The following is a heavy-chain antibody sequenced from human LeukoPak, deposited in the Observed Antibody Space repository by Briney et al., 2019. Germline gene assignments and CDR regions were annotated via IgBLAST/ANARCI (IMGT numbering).Heavy chain of an antibody. D-gene: IGHD6-19*01. V-gene: IGHV3-30-3*01. CDR2: ISYDGSDK. Sequence: GRSLRLSCAASGFTFSSYAMHWVRQAPGKGLEWVAVISYDGSDKYYADSVKGRFTISRDNSKNTLYLQMNSLRAEVTAVYYCAREAGSSGVDYWGQGTLVTVSS. CDR1: GFTFSSYA. J-gene: IGHJ4*02. CDR3: AREAGSSGVDY.